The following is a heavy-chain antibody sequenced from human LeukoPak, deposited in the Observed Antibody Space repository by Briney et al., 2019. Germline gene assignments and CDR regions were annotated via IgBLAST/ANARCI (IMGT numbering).Heavy chain of an antibody. CDR1: GGSISSYY. CDR3: ARGGNYGDYDGYFDY. Sequence: SETLSLTCTVSGGSISSYYWSWIRQPPGKGLEWIGYIYYSGSTNYNPSLRSRVTISVDTSKNRFSLKLSSVTAADTAVYYCARGGNYGDYDGYFDYWGQGTLVTVSS. V-gene: IGHV4-59*08. CDR2: IYYSGST. D-gene: IGHD4-17*01. J-gene: IGHJ4*02.